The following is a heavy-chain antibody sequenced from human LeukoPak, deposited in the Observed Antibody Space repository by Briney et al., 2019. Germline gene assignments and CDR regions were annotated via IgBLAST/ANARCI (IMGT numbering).Heavy chain of an antibody. CDR2: IHRSGSP. D-gene: IGHD2-2*01. V-gene: IGHV4-4*02. CDR3: ARARVPYAYYFDS. CDR1: LDSTTSNF. J-gene: IGHJ4*02. Sequence: SETLSLTCTVSLDSTTSNFWSWVRQPPGKGLEWIGEIHRSGSPNYNPSLQSRVTISIDRSRNQIVLELSSVTAADTAVYYCARARVPYAYYFDSWGQGALVTVSS.